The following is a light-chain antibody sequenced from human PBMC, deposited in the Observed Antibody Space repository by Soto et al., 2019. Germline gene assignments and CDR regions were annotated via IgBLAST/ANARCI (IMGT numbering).Light chain of an antibody. Sequence: EIVLTQSPGTLSLTPGDRATLSCRASQSVSSYLAWYQQNTGQAPRLLIYDASNRATGIPARFSGSGSGTDFTLTISSLEPEDFAVYYCQQYGSSSWTFGQGTKVDIK. CDR1: QSVSSY. CDR2: DAS. CDR3: QQYGSSSWT. J-gene: IGKJ1*01. V-gene: IGKV3-11*01.